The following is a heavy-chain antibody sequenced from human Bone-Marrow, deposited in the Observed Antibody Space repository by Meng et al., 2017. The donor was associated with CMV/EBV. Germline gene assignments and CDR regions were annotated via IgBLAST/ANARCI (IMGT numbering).Heavy chain of an antibody. CDR1: GSFSGYY. D-gene: IGHD3-3*01. V-gene: IGHV4-34*01. CDR3: ARGKSNFWSGYRNYFDY. J-gene: IGHJ4*02. Sequence: GSFSGYYWSWIRQPPGKGLEWIGEINHSGSTNYNPSIKSRVTISVDTSKNQFSLKLSSVTAADTAVYYCARGKSNFWSGYRNYFDYWGQGTLVTVSS. CDR2: INHSGST.